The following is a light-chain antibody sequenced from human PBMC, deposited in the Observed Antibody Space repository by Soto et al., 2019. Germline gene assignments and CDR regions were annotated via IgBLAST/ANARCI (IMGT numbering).Light chain of an antibody. V-gene: IGKV3-15*01. CDR3: QQYNNWPRT. Sequence: EIVMTQSPATLCLSXKESATLAXXASQSVSSNLAWYQQKPGQAPRLLIYGASTRATGIPARFSGSGSGTEFTLTISSLQSEDFAVYYCQQYNNWPRTFGQGTKVDIK. CDR1: QSVSSN. J-gene: IGKJ1*01. CDR2: GAS.